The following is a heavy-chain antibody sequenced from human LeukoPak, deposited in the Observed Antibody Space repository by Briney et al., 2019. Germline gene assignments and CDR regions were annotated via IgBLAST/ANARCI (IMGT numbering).Heavy chain of an antibody. D-gene: IGHD2-21*02. CDR2: IYSDNT. V-gene: IGHV3-53*01. CDR3: AACGGDCYQYDY. J-gene: IGHJ4*02. Sequence: GGSLRLSCTVSGFTVSSNSMSWVRQAPGKGLEWVSFIYSDNTHYSDSVKGRFTISRDNSKNTLYLQMNSLRAEDTAVYYCAACGGDCYQYDYWGQGTLVTVSS. CDR1: GFTVSSNS.